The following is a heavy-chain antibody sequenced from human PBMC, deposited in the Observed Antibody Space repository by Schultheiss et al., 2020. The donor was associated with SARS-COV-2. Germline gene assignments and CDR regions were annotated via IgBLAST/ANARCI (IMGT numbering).Heavy chain of an antibody. Sequence: ASVKVSCKASGYTFTGYYMHWVRQAPGQGLEWMGWINPNSGGTNYAQKFQGWVTMTRDTSISTAYMELRSLRSDDTAVYYCARIGGNSPEDYWGQGTLVTVSS. CDR1: GYTFTGYY. CDR2: INPNSGGT. CDR3: ARIGGNSPEDY. V-gene: IGHV1-2*04. D-gene: IGHD4-23*01. J-gene: IGHJ4*02.